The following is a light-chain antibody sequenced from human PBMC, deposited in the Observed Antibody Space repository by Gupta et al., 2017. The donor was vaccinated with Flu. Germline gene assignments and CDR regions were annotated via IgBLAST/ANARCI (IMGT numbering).Light chain of an antibody. CDR1: QNIGTS. J-gene: IGKJ4*02. Sequence: PGIQSLAQGERVTLTCRASQNIGTSLNWYQQRPGQAPRLLIKYASKCVTGVPARFSGSGSGTDFTLTISSLETEDVAIYYCHQSSNWPFTFGRGTKVEIK. CDR2: YAS. V-gene: IGKV6-21*01. CDR3: HQSSNWPFT.